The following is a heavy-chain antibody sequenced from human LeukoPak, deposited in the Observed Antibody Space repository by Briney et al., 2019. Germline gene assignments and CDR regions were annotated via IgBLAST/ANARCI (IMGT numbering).Heavy chain of an antibody. J-gene: IGHJ6*03. CDR1: GGSVRSSSYF. Sequence: SETQSLTCTVSGGSVRSSSYFWGWIRQPPGKGLEWIGTIYFTGTTYYAPSLKSRLTISLDTSKNQFSLKLSSVTAADTAVYYCARVVRGSSPTGPYYYYYMDVWGKGTTVTVSS. V-gene: IGHV4-39*07. D-gene: IGHD3-10*01. CDR2: IYFTGTT. CDR3: ARVVRGSSPTGPYYYYYMDV.